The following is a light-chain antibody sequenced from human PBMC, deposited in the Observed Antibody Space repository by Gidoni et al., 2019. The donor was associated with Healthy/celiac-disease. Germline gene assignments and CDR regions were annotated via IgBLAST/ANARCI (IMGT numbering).Light chain of an antibody. Sequence: ESVFTQSPGTLSLSPGERATLSCRASQSVSSSYLSWYQQKPGQAPRLLIYGASSRATGIPDRFSGSGSGTDFTLTISRLEPEVFAVYYCQQYGSSQTFGQGTKVEIK. CDR3: QQYGSSQT. J-gene: IGKJ1*01. CDR2: GAS. CDR1: QSVSSSY. V-gene: IGKV3-20*01.